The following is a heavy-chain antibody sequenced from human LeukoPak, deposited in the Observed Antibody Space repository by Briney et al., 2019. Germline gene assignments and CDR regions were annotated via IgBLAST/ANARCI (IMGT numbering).Heavy chain of an antibody. CDR1: GGPINSYY. V-gene: IGHV4-4*07. D-gene: IGHD6-13*01. Sequence: PSETLSLTCTVSGGPINSYYWSWIRQPAGKGLEWIGRIYTSGSTNYNPSLKSRVTMSVDTSKNQFSLKLSSVTAADTAVYYCARAVAAGTSGWFDPWGQGTLVTVSS. CDR3: ARAVAAGTSGWFDP. CDR2: IYTSGST. J-gene: IGHJ5*02.